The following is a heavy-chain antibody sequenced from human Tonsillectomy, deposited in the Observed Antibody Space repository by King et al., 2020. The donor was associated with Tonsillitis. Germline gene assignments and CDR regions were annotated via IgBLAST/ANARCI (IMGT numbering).Heavy chain of an antibody. Sequence: VQLVESGGGLVQSGGSLRLSCAASGFTFSNYAMIWVRQAPGKGLEWVSSFSGSGAYASCADSVEGRFTIYSDNSKNTLCLQMNSLRAEDTAVYYCAKQIGFCSGGTCSLDNWGQGALVTVSS. CDR3: AKQIGFCSGGTCSLDN. CDR2: FSGSGAYA. CDR1: GFTFSNYA. V-gene: IGHV3-23*04. J-gene: IGHJ4*02. D-gene: IGHD2-15*01.